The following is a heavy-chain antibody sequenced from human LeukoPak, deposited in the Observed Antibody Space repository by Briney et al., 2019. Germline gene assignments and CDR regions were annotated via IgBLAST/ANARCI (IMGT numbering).Heavy chain of an antibody. CDR3: AGLGSYHDF. V-gene: IGHV4-4*09. Sequence: SETLSLTCTVSGASISNYYWSWIRQTPEKGLEWMGHIHSSGGSSYYPSLKSRLTLSIDTSRNQLALRLPSVTAADTAVYFCAGLGSYHDFWGQGALVTVSS. J-gene: IGHJ4*02. D-gene: IGHD1-26*01. CDR2: IHSSGGS. CDR1: GASISNYY.